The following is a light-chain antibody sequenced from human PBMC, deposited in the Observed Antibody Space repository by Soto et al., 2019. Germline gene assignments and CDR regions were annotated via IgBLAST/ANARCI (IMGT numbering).Light chain of an antibody. Sequence: DIKMTQSPSTLSGSVGDRVTITCRASQTISSWLAWYQQKPGKAPELLIYQASILEPGVPSRFSGSGSGTEFTLTISSLQPDDFATYYCQHYNIYSEAFGQVTKV. J-gene: IGKJ1*01. V-gene: IGKV1-5*03. CDR1: QTISSW. CDR2: QAS. CDR3: QHYNIYSEA.